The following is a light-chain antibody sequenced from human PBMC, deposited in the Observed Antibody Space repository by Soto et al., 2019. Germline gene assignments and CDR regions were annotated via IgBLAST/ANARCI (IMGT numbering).Light chain of an antibody. J-gene: IGKJ1*01. Sequence: EIVLTQSPGTLSLSPGERATLSCRASQSVSSSYLARYQQKPGQGPRLLIYGASSRATGIPDRFSGSGYGTDFTLTISRLEPEDFAVYYCQHYGSSPWTFGQGTKVEIK. CDR3: QHYGSSPWT. CDR1: QSVSSSY. CDR2: GAS. V-gene: IGKV3-20*01.